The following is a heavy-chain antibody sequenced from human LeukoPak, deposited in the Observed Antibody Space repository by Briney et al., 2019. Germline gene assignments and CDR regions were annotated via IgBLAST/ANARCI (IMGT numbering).Heavy chain of an antibody. V-gene: IGHV4-34*01. D-gene: IGHD6-13*01. J-gene: IGHJ3*02. CDR3: ARRLGNGSSPIRAQGAFDI. Sequence: SETLSLTCAVYGGSFSGYYWSWIRQPPGKGLEWIGEINHSGSTNYNPSLKSRVTISVDTSKNQFSLKLSSVTAADTAVYYCARRLGNGSSPIRAQGAFDIWGQGTMVTVSS. CDR1: GGSFSGYY. CDR2: INHSGST.